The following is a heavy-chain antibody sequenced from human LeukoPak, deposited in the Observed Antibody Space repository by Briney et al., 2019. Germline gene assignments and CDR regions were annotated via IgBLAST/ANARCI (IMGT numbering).Heavy chain of an antibody. V-gene: IGHV3-33*06. D-gene: IGHD3-22*01. CDR1: GFTFSSYA. CDR3: AKGFYDNSASGVFDI. Sequence: PGRSLRLSCAASGFTFSSYAMYWVRQAPGKGLEWVASIWYDGSDKYYRDSVKGRFTISRDNSKNTLYLQMNSLRAEDTAVYYCAKGFYDNSASGVFDIWGQGSMVTVSS. CDR2: IWYDGSDK. J-gene: IGHJ3*02.